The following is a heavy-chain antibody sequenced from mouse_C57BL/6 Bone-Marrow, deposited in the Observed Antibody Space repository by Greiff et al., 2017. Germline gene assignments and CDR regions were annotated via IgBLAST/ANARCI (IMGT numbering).Heavy chain of an antibody. D-gene: IGHD2-4*01. Sequence: VQRVESGAELVRPGTSVKVSCKASGYAFTNYLIEWVKQRPGQGLEWIGVINPGGGGTNNKEKFKGKATLTADKSSSTAYMQLSSLTSEDSAVYFCASSDYDYYYFDYWGQGTTLTVSS. CDR2: INPGGGGT. J-gene: IGHJ2*01. V-gene: IGHV1-54*01. CDR1: GYAFTNYL. CDR3: ASSDYDYYYFDY.